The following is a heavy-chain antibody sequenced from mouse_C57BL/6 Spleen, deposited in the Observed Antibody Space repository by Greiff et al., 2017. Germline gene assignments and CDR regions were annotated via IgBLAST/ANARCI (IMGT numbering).Heavy chain of an antibody. Sequence: QVQLQQPGAELVKPGASVKMSCKASGYTFTSYWITWVKQRPGQGLEWIGVIYPGSGSTNYNEKFKSKVTLTVDTSSSTTYMQLSSLTSEDSAVYYCARGEIYDGYYGYAMDYWGQGTSVTVSS. D-gene: IGHD2-3*01. CDR1: GYTFTSYW. CDR2: IYPGSGST. J-gene: IGHJ4*01. V-gene: IGHV1-55*01. CDR3: ARGEIYDGYYGYAMDY.